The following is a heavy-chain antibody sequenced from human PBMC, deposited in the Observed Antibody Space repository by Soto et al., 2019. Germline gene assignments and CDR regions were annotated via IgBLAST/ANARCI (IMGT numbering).Heavy chain of an antibody. J-gene: IGHJ6*01. CDR3: AQSYCSSTSSYCSHGMDF. CDR2: IIPIFGTP. CDR1: GRTFSSYA. Sequence: SVKLYSKASGRTFSSYAISLERKAPGQGLEWMGRIIPIFGTPNYAQKFHGRVTITADESTSTAYMELSSLRSDDTAVYYCAQSYCSSTSSYCSHGMDFWGQGTTVPGSS. D-gene: IGHD2-2*01. V-gene: IGHV1-69*13.